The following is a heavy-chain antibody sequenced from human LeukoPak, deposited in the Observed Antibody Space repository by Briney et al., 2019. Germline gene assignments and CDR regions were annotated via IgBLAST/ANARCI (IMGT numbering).Heavy chain of an antibody. CDR3: ATALRLEALDL. D-gene: IGHD3-16*01. J-gene: IGHJ3*01. V-gene: IGHV1-24*01. CDR2: FDPEDGER. CDR1: GYTFTSYY. Sequence: ASVKVSCKASGYTFTSYYIHWVRQAPGKGLEWMGGFDPEDGERIYAQKFQDRVTMTEDTTTDTAYMELRSLRSEDTAMYYCATALRLEALDLWGHGTMVTVSS.